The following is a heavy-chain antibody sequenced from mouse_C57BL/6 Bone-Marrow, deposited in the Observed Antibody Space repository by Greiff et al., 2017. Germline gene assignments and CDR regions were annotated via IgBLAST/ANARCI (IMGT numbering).Heavy chain of an antibody. CDR3: ARPAMDY. CDR1: GFTFSSYG. CDR2: ISSGGSYT. Sequence: EVKVVESGGDLVKPGGSLKLSCAASGFTFSSYGMSWVRQTPDKRLEWVATISSGGSYTYYPDSVKGRFTISRDNAKNTLYLQMSSLKSEDTAMYYCARPAMDYWGQGTSVTVSS. J-gene: IGHJ4*01. V-gene: IGHV5-6*01.